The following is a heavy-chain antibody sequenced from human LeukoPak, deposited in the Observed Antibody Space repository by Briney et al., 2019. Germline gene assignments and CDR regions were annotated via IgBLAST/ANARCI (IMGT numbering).Heavy chain of an antibody. V-gene: IGHV1-18*04. CDR3: ALLSDTRVEYYGMDV. Sequence: GASVKVSCKASGYTFTTHYIHWVRQAPGKGLEWMGWISAYNGNTNYAQKLQGRVTMTTDTSTSTAYMELRSLRSDDTAVYYCALLSDTRVEYYGMDVWGQGTTVTVSS. CDR1: GYTFTTHY. D-gene: IGHD5-18*01. CDR2: ISAYNGNT. J-gene: IGHJ6*02.